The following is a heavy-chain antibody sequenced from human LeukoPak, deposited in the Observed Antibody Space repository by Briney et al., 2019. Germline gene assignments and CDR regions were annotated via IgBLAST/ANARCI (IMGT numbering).Heavy chain of an antibody. CDR1: GFTFSSYG. D-gene: IGHD6-19*01. V-gene: IGHV3-33*06. Sequence: PGRSLRLSCAASGFTFSSYGMHWVRQAPGKGLEGVAVIWYDGSNKYYADSVEGRFTISRDNSKNTLYLQMNSLRAEDTAVYYCAKDRSIAVMYYFDYWGQGTLVIVSS. J-gene: IGHJ4*02. CDR2: IWYDGSNK. CDR3: AKDRSIAVMYYFDY.